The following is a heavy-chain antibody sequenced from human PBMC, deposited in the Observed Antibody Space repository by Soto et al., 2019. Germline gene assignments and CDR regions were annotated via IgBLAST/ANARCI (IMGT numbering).Heavy chain of an antibody. CDR2: IYYSGST. V-gene: IGHV4-31*03. CDR1: GGSISSGGYY. J-gene: IGHJ4*02. CDR3: AREALQSHLDY. D-gene: IGHD1-1*01. Sequence: QVQLQESVPGLVKPSQTLSLTCTVSGGSISSGGYYWSWIRQNPWKGLEWIGYIYYSGSTYYNPSLKSRVTISVDTSKNQFSLKLSSVTAADTAVYYCAREALQSHLDYWGQGTLVTVSS.